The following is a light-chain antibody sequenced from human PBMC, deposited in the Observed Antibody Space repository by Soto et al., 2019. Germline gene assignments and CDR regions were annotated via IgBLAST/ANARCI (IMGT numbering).Light chain of an antibody. CDR2: DAS. Sequence: EIVLTQSPATLSLSPGKRATLSCRASQSVSSYLAWYQQKPGQAPRLLIYDASNRATGIPARFSGSGSGTDFTLTISSLEPEDFAVYYCQQRSNWPPRASFGGGTKVDIK. CDR1: QSVSSY. J-gene: IGKJ4*01. V-gene: IGKV3-11*01. CDR3: QQRSNWPPRAS.